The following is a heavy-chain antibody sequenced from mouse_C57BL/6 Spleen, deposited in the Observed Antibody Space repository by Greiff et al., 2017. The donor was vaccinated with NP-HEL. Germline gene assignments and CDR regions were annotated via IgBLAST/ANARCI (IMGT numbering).Heavy chain of an antibody. D-gene: IGHD1-1*01. Sequence: EVQVVESGTVLARPGASVKMSCKTSGYTFTSYWMHWVKQRPGQGLEWIGAIYPGNSDTSYNQKFKGKAKLTAVTSASTAYMELSSLTHEDSAVYYCTRGALTTVVAGEMDYWGQGTSVTVSS. V-gene: IGHV1-5*01. J-gene: IGHJ4*01. CDR3: TRGALTTVVAGEMDY. CDR1: GYTFTSYW. CDR2: IYPGNSDT.